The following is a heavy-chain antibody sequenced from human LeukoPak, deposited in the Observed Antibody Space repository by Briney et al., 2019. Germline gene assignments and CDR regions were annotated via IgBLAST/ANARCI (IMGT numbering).Heavy chain of an antibody. CDR3: AKDPRATLLYYFDY. V-gene: IGHV3-48*03. CDR1: GFTFSSYE. CDR2: ISSSGSTI. Sequence: GGSLRLSCAASGFTFSSYEMNWVRQAPGKGLEWVSYISSSGSTIYYADSVKGRFTISRDNAKNSLYLQMNSLRAEDTAVYYCAKDPRATLLYYFDYWGQGTLVTVSS. J-gene: IGHJ4*02. D-gene: IGHD1-26*01.